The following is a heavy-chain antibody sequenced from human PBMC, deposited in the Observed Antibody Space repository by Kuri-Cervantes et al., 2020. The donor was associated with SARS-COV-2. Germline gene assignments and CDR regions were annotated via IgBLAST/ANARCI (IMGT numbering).Heavy chain of an antibody. V-gene: IGHV4-39*01. Sequence: SETLSLTCAVSGGSISSGGYYWSWIRQPPGKGLEWIGSIYYSGSTYYNPSLKSRVTISVDTSKNQFSLKLSSVTAADTAVYYCARRYIPNWFDPWGQGTLVTVSS. CDR3: ARRYIPNWFDP. CDR1: GGSISSGGYY. J-gene: IGHJ5*02. CDR2: IYYSGST. D-gene: IGHD1-14*01.